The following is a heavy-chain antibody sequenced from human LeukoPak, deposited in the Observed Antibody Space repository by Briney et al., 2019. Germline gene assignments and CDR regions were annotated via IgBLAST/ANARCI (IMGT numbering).Heavy chain of an antibody. CDR1: GFTFSSYA. CDR3: AKVQITMVRGVIWGRDYCVMDV. V-gene: IGHV3-23*01. CDR2: ISGSGGTR. Sequence: GRSLRLSCAASGFTFSSYAMSWVRQAPGKGLEWVSGISGSGGTRYYVDSVKGRVTISRDNSKNTLFLQMNSLRAEDTAVYYCAKVQITMVRGVIWGRDYCVMDVWGQGTTVTVSS. D-gene: IGHD3-10*01. J-gene: IGHJ6*02.